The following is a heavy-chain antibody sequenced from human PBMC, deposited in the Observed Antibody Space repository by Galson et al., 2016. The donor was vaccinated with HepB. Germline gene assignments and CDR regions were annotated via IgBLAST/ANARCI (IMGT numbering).Heavy chain of an antibody. J-gene: IGHJ6*02. CDR1: GYSFVNYA. D-gene: IGHD2-15*01. CDR3: ASWSPFDSDIAYYYGMDV. V-gene: IGHV1-18*01. Sequence: SVKVSCKGSGYSFVNYAINRVRQAPGQGLEWVGWINSYNDHANYAQKLQGRVTLTTDTSTRTFFMELGGLTSDDTAVYYCASWSPFDSDIAYYYGMDVWGQGTAVTVSS. CDR2: INSYNDHA.